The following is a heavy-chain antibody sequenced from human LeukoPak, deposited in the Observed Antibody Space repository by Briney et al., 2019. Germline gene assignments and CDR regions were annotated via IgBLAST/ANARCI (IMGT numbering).Heavy chain of an antibody. CDR2: IYYSGST. Sequence: SETLSLTCTVSGGSISSSSYYWGWIRQPPGKGLEWIGSIYYSGSTYYNPSLKSRVTISVDTSKNQFSLQLNSVTPEDTAVYYCAREFSDAFDIWGQGTMVTVSS. J-gene: IGHJ3*02. CDR1: GGSISSSSYY. V-gene: IGHV4-39*02. CDR3: AREFSDAFDI.